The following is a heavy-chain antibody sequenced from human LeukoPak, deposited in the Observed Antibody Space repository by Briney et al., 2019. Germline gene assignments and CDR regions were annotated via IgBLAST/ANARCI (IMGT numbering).Heavy chain of an antibody. CDR1: GFTLSSCA. CDR2: IYSSGST. J-gene: IGHJ4*02. CDR3: AREGATTAFDY. Sequence: PGGSQRLSCAASGFTLSSCAMNWVRQAPGKGLEWVSVIYSSGSTYYADSVKGRFTISRDNSKNTLYLQMNSLRAEDTAVYYCAREGATTAFDYWGQGTLVTVSS. V-gene: IGHV3-53*01. D-gene: IGHD1-26*01.